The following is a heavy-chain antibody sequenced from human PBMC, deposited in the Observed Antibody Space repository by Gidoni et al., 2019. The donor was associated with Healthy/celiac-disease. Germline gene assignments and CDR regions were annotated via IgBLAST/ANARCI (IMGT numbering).Heavy chain of an antibody. CDR3: ARTDSLYCSGGSCYSY. D-gene: IGHD2-15*01. Sequence: QVQLQESGPGLVKPSPTLSLTCTFSGASISSGGYYWSWIRQHPGKGLEWIGYIYYSGSTYYNPSLKSRVTISVDTSKNQFSLKLSSVTAADTAVYYCARTDSLYCSGGSCYSYWGQGTLVTVSS. J-gene: IGHJ4*02. V-gene: IGHV4-31*03. CDR1: GASISSGGYY. CDR2: IYYSGST.